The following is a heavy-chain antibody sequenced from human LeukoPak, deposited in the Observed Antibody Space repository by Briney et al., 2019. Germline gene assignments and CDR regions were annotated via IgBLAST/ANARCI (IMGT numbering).Heavy chain of an antibody. CDR2: IYPGDSDT. CDR3: ARRLRYYDILTGYSPEGYFDY. J-gene: IGHJ4*02. V-gene: IGHV5-51*01. D-gene: IGHD3-9*01. Sequence: GESLKISCKASGYTFSNYWIGWVRQLPGKGLEWMGIIYPGDSDTRYSTSFQGKVTISADKSISTAYLQWSSLKASDTAMYYCARRLRYYDILTGYSPEGYFDYWGQGTLVTVSS. CDR1: GYTFSNYW.